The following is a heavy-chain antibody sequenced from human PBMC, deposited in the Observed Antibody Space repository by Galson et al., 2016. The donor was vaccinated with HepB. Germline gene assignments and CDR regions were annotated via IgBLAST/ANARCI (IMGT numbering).Heavy chain of an antibody. J-gene: IGHJ3*01. V-gene: IGHV2-70*17. D-gene: IGHD1-26*01. CDR2: IDWDDAK. Sequence: PALVKPTQTLTLTCTFSGFSLSTSGMCVIWIRQPPGKALEWLAPIDWDDAKFYRTSLRARLTISKDTSKDQVVLRTTNMDPVDTATYYCARIRWSGSHLDAFDFWGRGTTVTVSS. CDR1: GFSLSTSGMC. CDR3: ARIRWSGSHLDAFDF.